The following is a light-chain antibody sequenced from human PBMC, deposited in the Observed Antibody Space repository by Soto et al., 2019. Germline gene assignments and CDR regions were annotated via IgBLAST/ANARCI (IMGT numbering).Light chain of an antibody. CDR3: QQYNSYSIT. V-gene: IGKV1-5*03. Sequence: THAPFTLSTSVGDRVNITCRASQSISSWLAWYQQKPGKAPKLLIYKASSLESGVPSRFSGSGSGTEFTLTISSLQPDDFATYYCQQYNSYSITFGQGTRLEIK. CDR1: QSISSW. CDR2: KAS. J-gene: IGKJ5*01.